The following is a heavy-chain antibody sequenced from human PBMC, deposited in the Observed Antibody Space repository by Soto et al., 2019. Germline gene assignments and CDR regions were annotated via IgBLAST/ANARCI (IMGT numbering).Heavy chain of an antibody. J-gene: IGHJ6*02. CDR1: GFTLGSYW. CDR3: ARAPHGMDV. V-gene: IGHV3-7*03. Sequence: EVQLVESGGGWVWRGGSLRLSCAASGFTLGSYWMNWVRQPPGKGLEWVANITVDGSEQYYADSVKGRFTISRDNTKNSLYLQMHSLTDGDTAMYYCARAPHGMDVWGRGTTVTVSS. CDR2: ITVDGSEQ.